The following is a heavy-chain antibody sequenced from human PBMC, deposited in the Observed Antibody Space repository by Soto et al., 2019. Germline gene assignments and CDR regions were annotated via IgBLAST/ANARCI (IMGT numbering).Heavy chain of an antibody. CDR1: GFTFSSYA. J-gene: IGHJ4*02. CDR3: ARGLPLAADY. CDR2: ISYDGSNK. V-gene: IGHV3-30*03. Sequence: LRLSCAASGFTFSSYAMSWVRQAPGKGLEWVAVISYDGSNKYYADSVKGRFTISRDNSKNTLYLQMNSLRAEDTAVYYCARGLPLAADYWGQGTLVTVSS.